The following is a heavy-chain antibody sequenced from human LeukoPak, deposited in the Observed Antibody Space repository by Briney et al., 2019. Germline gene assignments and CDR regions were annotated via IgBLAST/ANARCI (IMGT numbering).Heavy chain of an antibody. V-gene: IGHV4-30-4*01. Sequence: SETLSLTCTVSGGSISSGDYYWSWIRQPPGKGLERIGYIYYSGSTYYNPSLKSRVTISVDTSKNQFSLKLSSVTAADTAVYYCARGEGGYYGSGSPFDYWGQGTLVTVSS. CDR3: ARGEGGYYGSGSPFDY. J-gene: IGHJ4*02. CDR1: GGSISSGDYY. CDR2: IYYSGST. D-gene: IGHD3-10*01.